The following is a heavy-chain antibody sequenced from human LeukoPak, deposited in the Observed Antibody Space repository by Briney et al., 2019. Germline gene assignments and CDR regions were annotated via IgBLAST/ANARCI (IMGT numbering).Heavy chain of an antibody. CDR2: ISYDGSNK. D-gene: IGHD3-3*01. J-gene: IGHJ5*02. V-gene: IGHV3-30-3*01. Sequence: GGSPRLSCAASGFTFSSYAMHWVRQAPGKGLEWVAVISYDGSNKYYADSVKGRFTISRDNSKNTLYLQMNSLRAEDTAVYYCARDTTLARFYDFWSGYFGWFDPWGQGTLVTVSS. CDR1: GFTFSSYA. CDR3: ARDTTLARFYDFWSGYFGWFDP.